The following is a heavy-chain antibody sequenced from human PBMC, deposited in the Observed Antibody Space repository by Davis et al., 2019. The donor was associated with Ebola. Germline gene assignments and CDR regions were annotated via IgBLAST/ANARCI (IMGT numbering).Heavy chain of an antibody. D-gene: IGHD2-8*01. Sequence: GGSLRLSCKGSGYGFADYWIAWVRQTPGKGLEWMGIIYAGDSDSRYSPSFEGQVTISVDRSITTAYLQWRSLRTSDTAIYYCARQDSLYGWSDYWGQGTLVTVSS. CDR1: GYGFADYW. J-gene: IGHJ4*02. CDR2: IYAGDSDS. V-gene: IGHV5-51*01. CDR3: ARQDSLYGWSDY.